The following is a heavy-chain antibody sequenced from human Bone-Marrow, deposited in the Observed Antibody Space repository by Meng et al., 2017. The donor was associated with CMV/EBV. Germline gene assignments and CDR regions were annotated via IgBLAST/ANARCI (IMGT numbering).Heavy chain of an antibody. CDR1: GFTFDDYT. Sequence: GGSLRLSCAASGFTFDDYTMHWVRQAPGKGLEWVSSIRSSSSYIYYADSVKGRFTISRDNAKNSLYLEMSSLRAEDTAVYYCTRVSQWDLLLSDYWGQGTLVTVSS. V-gene: IGHV3-21*01. D-gene: IGHD1-26*01. CDR2: IRSSSSYI. J-gene: IGHJ4*02. CDR3: TRVSQWDLLLSDY.